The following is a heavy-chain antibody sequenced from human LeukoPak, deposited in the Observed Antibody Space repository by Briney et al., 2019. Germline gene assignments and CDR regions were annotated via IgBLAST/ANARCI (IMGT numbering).Heavy chain of an antibody. J-gene: IGHJ3*02. Sequence: GESLKIFCNGSGYTFTNYWIVWVRQMPGKGLEWMGIIYPGDSYTRYSPSFQGHVTISADRSISPAYLQWRSLKAPDTAMYYCARRRCSGGSCYVEWDASDTWAKGTMVTVSS. V-gene: IGHV5-51*01. CDR2: IYPGDSYT. CDR3: ARRRCSGGSCYVEWDASDT. D-gene: IGHD2-15*01. CDR1: GYTFTNYW.